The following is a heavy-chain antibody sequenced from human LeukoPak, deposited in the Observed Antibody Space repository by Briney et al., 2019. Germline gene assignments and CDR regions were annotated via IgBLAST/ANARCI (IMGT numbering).Heavy chain of an antibody. J-gene: IGHJ5*02. CDR1: GFTFDDYA. D-gene: IGHD6-13*01. Sequence: GGSLRLSCAASGFTFDDYAMHWVRQAPGKGLEWVSGISWNSGSIGYADSVKGRFTISRDNAKNSLYLQMNSLRAEDMALYYCVKDAGSSWAYNWFDPWGQGTLVIASS. CDR2: ISWNSGSI. V-gene: IGHV3-9*03. CDR3: VKDAGSSWAYNWFDP.